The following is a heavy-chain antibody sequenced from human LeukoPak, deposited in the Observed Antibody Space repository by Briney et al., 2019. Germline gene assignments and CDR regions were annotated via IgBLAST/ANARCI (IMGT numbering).Heavy chain of an antibody. CDR3: ARGGRRWLQKIDY. CDR1: GFTFSSYS. D-gene: IGHD5-24*01. Sequence: GGSLRLSCAAPGFTFSSYSMNWVRQAPGKGLEWVSYISSSSSTIYYADSVKGRFTISRDNAKNSLYLQMNSLRAEDTAVYYCARGGRRWLQKIDYWGQGTLVTVSS. CDR2: ISSSSSTI. V-gene: IGHV3-48*04. J-gene: IGHJ4*02.